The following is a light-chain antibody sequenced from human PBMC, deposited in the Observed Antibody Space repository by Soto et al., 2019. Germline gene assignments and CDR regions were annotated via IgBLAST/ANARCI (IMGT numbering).Light chain of an antibody. V-gene: IGKV1-5*01. CDR3: QQYTNTNNPWM. CDR1: QTITTW. Sequence: DIRVTQSPPTLSASVGDRVTITCXASQTITTWMAWYQQKPGKAPKLLVYDASTLQSGVASRFSGSGSGTEFTLIISGLQPDDSATYYCQQYTNTNNPWMFGQGTKVDI. CDR2: DAS. J-gene: IGKJ1*01.